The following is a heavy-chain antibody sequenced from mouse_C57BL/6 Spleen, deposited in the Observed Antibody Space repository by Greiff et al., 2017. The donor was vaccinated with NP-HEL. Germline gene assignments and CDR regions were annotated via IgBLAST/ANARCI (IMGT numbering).Heavy chain of an antibody. D-gene: IGHD2-5*01. J-gene: IGHJ3*01. CDR3: ASYGDYSNFWFAY. Sequence: VQLQQSGPELVKPGASVKISCKASGYAFSSSWMNWVKQRPGKGLEWIGRIYPGDGDTNYNGKFKGKATLTADKSSSTAYMQLSSLTSEDSAVYFCASYGDYSNFWFAYWGQGTLVTVSA. CDR1: GYAFSSSW. V-gene: IGHV1-82*01. CDR2: IYPGDGDT.